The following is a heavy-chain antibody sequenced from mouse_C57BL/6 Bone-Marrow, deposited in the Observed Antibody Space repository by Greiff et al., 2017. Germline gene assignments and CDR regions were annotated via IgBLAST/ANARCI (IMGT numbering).Heavy chain of an antibody. V-gene: IGHV8-8*01. J-gene: IGHJ1*03. Sequence: QVTLKVSGPGILQPSQTLSLTCSFSGFSLSTFGLGVGWIRQPSGKGLEWLAHIWWDDDNYYNPALKSRLTISKDTSKNQVFLKIANVDTADTATYYCARSRADGYYVFWYCDVWGTGTTVTVSS. CDR2: IWWDDDN. CDR3: ARSRADGYYVFWYCDV. D-gene: IGHD2-3*01. CDR1: GFSLSTFGLG.